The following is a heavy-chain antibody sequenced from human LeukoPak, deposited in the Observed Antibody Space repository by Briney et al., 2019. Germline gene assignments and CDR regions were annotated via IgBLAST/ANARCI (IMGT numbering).Heavy chain of an antibody. CDR1: GGSISSSSYY. J-gene: IGHJ5*02. D-gene: IGHD2/OR15-2a*01. CDR3: ARHILSSETWPSNWFDP. CDR2: ISYSGST. Sequence: SETLSLTCTVSGGSISSSSYYWGWIRQPPGKGLEWIGSISYSGSTYYNPSLKSRITISVDTSKNQFSLRLSSVTAADTAVFYCARHILSSETWPSNWFDPWGRGTLVTVSS. V-gene: IGHV4-39*01.